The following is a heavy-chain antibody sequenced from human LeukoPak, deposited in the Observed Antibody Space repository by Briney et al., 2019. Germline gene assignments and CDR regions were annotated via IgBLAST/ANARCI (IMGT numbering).Heavy chain of an antibody. CDR1: GFTFSIYA. V-gene: IGHV3-23*01. D-gene: IGHD3-10*01. Sequence: QTGGSLRLSCAASGFTFSIYAMTWVRQAPGKGLEWVSAITGSGDYTYYTDSVEGRVTISRDNSKNMVYLQMNSLRVEDTAVYYCAKDRRGVFDFWGQGTLVTVSS. CDR3: AKDRRGVFDF. J-gene: IGHJ4*02. CDR2: ITGSGDYT.